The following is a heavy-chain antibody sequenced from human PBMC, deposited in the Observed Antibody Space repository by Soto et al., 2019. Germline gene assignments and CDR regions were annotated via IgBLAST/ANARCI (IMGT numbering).Heavy chain of an antibody. J-gene: IGHJ4*02. CDR2: ISGGGGST. Sequence: EVQLLESGGGLVQPGGSLRLSCAASGFTFSSYAMSWVRQAPGKGLEWVSAISGGGGSTYYADSVKGRFTISRDNSKNTLYLQMGSLRADDMAVYYCATVGNYGNFDYWGQGTLVTVSS. D-gene: IGHD3-10*01. CDR3: ATVGNYGNFDY. CDR1: GFTFSSYA. V-gene: IGHV3-23*01.